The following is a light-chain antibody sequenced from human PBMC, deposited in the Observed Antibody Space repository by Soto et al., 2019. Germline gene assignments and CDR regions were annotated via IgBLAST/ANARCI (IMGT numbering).Light chain of an antibody. Sequence: QSVLTQPPSASGTPGQRVTISCSGSSSNMGTSYVYWYQQLPGTAPKPLIYSNNQRPSGVPDRFSGSKSGTSASLAISGLRSEDEADYYCAAWDDGLSGWVFGGGTKLTVL. CDR2: SNN. CDR3: AAWDDGLSGWV. J-gene: IGLJ3*02. V-gene: IGLV1-47*02. CDR1: SSNMGTSY.